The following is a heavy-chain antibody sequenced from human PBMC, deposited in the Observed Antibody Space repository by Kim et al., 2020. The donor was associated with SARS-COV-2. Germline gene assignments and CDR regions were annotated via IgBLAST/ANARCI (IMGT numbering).Heavy chain of an antibody. CDR1: GLTFSSDW. CDR2: INQDGGEK. Sequence: GGSLRLSCAVSGLTFSSDWMAWVRQAPGKGLEWVANINQDGGEKHYMASVKGRFTVSRDNAKKSMYLQMTSLTAEDTAVYYCARETTSCDDDCYLEHFDYWGRGTLVTVSS. J-gene: IGHJ4*02. D-gene: IGHD2-21*02. V-gene: IGHV3-7*01. CDR3: ARETTSCDDDCYLEHFDY.